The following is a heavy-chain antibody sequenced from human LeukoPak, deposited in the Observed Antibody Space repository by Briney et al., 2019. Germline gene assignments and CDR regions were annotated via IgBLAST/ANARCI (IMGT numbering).Heavy chain of an antibody. CDR1: GFTFSSYG. D-gene: IGHD2/OR15-2a*01. J-gene: IGHJ4*02. CDR3: ARVSVSFTTLYYFDY. V-gene: IGHV3-30*03. Sequence: GGSLRLSCAASGFTFSSYGMYWVRQAPGKGLEWVAVISYDGSNKYYADSVKGRFTISRDNSKNTLYLQMNSLRAEDTAVYYCARVSVSFTTLYYFDYWGQGTLVTVSS. CDR2: ISYDGSNK.